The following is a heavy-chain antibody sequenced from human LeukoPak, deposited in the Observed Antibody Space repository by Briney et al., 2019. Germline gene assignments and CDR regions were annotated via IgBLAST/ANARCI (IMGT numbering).Heavy chain of an antibody. CDR1: GGSFSGYY. D-gene: IGHD5-18*01. V-gene: IGHV4-34*01. J-gene: IGHJ6*03. Sequence: SETLSLTCAVYGGSFSGYYWSWIRQPPGKGLEWIGEINHSGSTNYNPSLKSRVTISVDTSKNQFSLKLSSVTAVDTAVYYCARTTEGGYTYDYFYYYYMDVWGKGTTATISS. CDR3: ARTTEGGYTYDYFYYYYMDV. CDR2: INHSGST.